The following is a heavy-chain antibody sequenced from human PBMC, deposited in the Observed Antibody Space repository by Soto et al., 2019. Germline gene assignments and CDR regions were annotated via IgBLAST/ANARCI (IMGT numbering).Heavy chain of an antibody. D-gene: IGHD3-22*01. V-gene: IGHV4-31*03. CDR3: ARSYDSSGYNDY. J-gene: IGHJ4*02. CDR1: GGSINSGGYY. CDR2: IDYTGTA. Sequence: QVQLQESGPGLVKPSQTLSLTCSVSGGSINSGGYYWSWVRLLPGKGLEWIGYIDYTGTASYNPSLNSRVIISVDTSKNQFSLRLNSVTAADTAVYYCARSYDSSGYNDYWGQGTLVTVSS.